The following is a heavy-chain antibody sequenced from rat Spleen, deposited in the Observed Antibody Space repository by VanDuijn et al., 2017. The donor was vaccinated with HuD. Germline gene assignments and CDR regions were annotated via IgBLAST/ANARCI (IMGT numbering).Heavy chain of an antibody. CDR3: VGPAGGVVPSWFVY. V-gene: IGHV5-29*01. Sequence: EVQLVESDGGLVQPGRSLKLSCAASGFTLSDHYMAWVRQTPTKGLEWVATISYDGSRTYYRDSVKGRFTISRNNAINTLYLQLDSRRTEDTATDSCVGPAGGVVPSWFVYWVQGTLVAVSS. D-gene: IGHD3-1*01. CDR2: ISYDGSRT. CDR1: GFTLSDHY. J-gene: IGHJ3*01.